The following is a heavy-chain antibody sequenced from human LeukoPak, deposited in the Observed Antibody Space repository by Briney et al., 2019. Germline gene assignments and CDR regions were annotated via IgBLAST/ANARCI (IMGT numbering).Heavy chain of an antibody. J-gene: IGHJ4*02. CDR3: ARGGDSASESLIDY. Sequence: GASVKVSCKASGYTFTSYGISWVRQAPGQGLERMGWISAYNGNTNYAQKLQGRVTMTTDTSSSTAYMELRSLRSDDTVVYYCARGGDSASESLIDYWGQGTLVTVSS. CDR1: GYTFTSYG. CDR2: ISAYNGNT. D-gene: IGHD3-10*01. V-gene: IGHV1-18*01.